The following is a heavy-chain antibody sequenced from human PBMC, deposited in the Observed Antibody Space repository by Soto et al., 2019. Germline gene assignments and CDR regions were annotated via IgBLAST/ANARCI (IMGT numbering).Heavy chain of an antibody. CDR3: AGSADYGDYVTDY. CDR1: GFTFNTHG. J-gene: IGHJ4*02. CDR2: IWYDGSQR. Sequence: VELVESGGGVVQPGGSLRLSFAASGFTFNTHGMHWVRQAPGKGLEWVAVIWYDGSQRYYADFVRGRFTISRDKSPNTLYLQMTSLRAEDTAVDYCAGSADYGDYVTDYWGQGALVTVSS. V-gene: IGHV3-33*01. D-gene: IGHD4-17*01.